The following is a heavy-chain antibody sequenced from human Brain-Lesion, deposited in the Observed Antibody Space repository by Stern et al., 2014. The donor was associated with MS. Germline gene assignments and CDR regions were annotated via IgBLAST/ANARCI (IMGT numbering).Heavy chain of an antibody. J-gene: IGHJ6*02. CDR2: INPNTSGT. V-gene: IGHV1-2*02. Sequence: QVQLVQSGAEVKKPGASVKVSCKTSGYIFTGYYIHWVRQAPGQGLEWMAWINPNTSGTTYAQKFQGRVPMSRDTSISTAYVELSSLTSDDTAVYYCARDQRGITIFGVVTDYYYLGMDVWGQGTTVTVSS. CDR3: ARDQRGITIFGVVTDYYYLGMDV. CDR1: GYIFTGYY. D-gene: IGHD3-3*01.